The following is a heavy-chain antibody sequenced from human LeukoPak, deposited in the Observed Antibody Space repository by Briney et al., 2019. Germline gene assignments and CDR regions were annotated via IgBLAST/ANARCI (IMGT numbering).Heavy chain of an antibody. CDR2: INARGDT. CDR1: GRSFNDYY. V-gene: IGHV4-34*01. D-gene: IGHD2-2*01. Sequence: PSETLSPTCAVYGRSFNDYYWNWIRQPPGKGLEWIGEINARGDTNYNPSLKSRVTISVDTSKKQFSLRLTSMIAADTALYYCARGQVPAARGYNWFDPWGQGTLVTVSS. CDR3: ARGQVPAARGYNWFDP. J-gene: IGHJ5*02.